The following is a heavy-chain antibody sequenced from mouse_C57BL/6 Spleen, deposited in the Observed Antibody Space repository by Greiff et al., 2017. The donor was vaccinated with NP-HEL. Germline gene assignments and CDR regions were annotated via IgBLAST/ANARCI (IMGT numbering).Heavy chain of an antibody. J-gene: IGHJ4*01. D-gene: IGHD1-1*01. V-gene: IGHV1-55*01. CDR2: IYPGRGST. CDR3: ARDYYYGSSPYYYAMDY. Sequence: QVQLQQPGAELVKPGASVKMSCKASGYTFTSYWITWVKQRPGQGLAWIGDIYPGRGSTNYNEKFKSKATLTVDTSSSTAYMQLSSLTSEDSAVYYCARDYYYGSSPYYYAMDYWGQGTSVTVSS. CDR1: GYTFTSYW.